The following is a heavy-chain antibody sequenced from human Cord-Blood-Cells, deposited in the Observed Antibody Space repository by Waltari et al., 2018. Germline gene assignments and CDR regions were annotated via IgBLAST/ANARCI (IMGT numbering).Heavy chain of an antibody. CDR2: INHSGST. CDR3: ATASPELLVY. Sequence: QVQLQQWGAGLLKPSETLSLTCAVHGGSFSGYSWSWIRQPPGKGLEWIGEINHSGSTNYNPSLKSRVTISVDTSKNQFSLKLSSVTAADTAVYYCATASPELLVYWGQGTLVTVSS. V-gene: IGHV4-34*01. J-gene: IGHJ4*02. D-gene: IGHD1-26*01. CDR1: GGSFSGYS.